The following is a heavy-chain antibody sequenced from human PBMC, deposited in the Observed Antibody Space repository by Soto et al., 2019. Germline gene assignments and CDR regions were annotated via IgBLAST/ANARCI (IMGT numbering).Heavy chain of an antibody. CDR1: GGSISSYY. V-gene: IGHV4-59*01. J-gene: IGHJ4*02. Sequence: PEKLSLTCTVSGGSISSYYWSWIRQPPGKGLEWIGYIYYSGSTNYNPSLKRRVTISVDTSKNQFSLKLSSVIAADTAVDFCARAVAPRIRDYSGQWT. D-gene: IGHD6-6*01. CDR3: ARAVAPRIRDY. CDR2: IYYSGST.